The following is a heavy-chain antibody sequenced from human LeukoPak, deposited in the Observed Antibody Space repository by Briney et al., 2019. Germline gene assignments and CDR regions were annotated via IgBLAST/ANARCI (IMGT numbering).Heavy chain of an antibody. CDR1: GGTFSSYA. J-gene: IGHJ6*03. CDR2: IIPMFGTA. Sequence: SVKVSCKAPGGTFSSYAISWVRQAPGQGLEWMGGIIPMFGTANYAQKFQGRVTITTDESTSTAYMEPSSLRSEDTAVYYCARAYYSSGKRANYYYYYMDVWGKGTTVTVSS. V-gene: IGHV1-69*05. CDR3: ARAYYSSGKRANYYYYYMDV. D-gene: IGHD3-10*01.